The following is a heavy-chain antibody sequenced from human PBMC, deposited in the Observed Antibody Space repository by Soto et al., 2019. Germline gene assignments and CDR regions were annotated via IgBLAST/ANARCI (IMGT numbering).Heavy chain of an antibody. Sequence: QVQLVESGGGVVQPGRSLRLSCAASGFTFSSYAMHWVRQAPGKGLEWVAVISYDGSNKYYADSVTGRFTISRDNSNNTLYLQMKSLRAEDTAVDYCAREESGMDVWGQGTTVTVSS. V-gene: IGHV3-30-3*01. CDR2: ISYDGSNK. CDR3: AREESGMDV. CDR1: GFTFSSYA. J-gene: IGHJ6*02.